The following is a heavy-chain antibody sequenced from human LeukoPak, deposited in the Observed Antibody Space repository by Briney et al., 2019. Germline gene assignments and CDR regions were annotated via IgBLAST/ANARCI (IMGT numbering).Heavy chain of an antibody. CDR2: IFTSGIT. J-gene: IGHJ6*03. V-gene: IGHV4-4*07. D-gene: IGHD3-10*01. Sequence: PSETLSLTCTVSSGSISIYYWNWIRQPARKGLEWIGRIFTSGITNYNPSLKSRVTMSVDTSKNQFSLKLTSVTAADTAVYYCARESSGTYHNPLGYMDVWGKGTTVTVSS. CDR1: SGSISIYY. CDR3: ARESSGTYHNPLGYMDV.